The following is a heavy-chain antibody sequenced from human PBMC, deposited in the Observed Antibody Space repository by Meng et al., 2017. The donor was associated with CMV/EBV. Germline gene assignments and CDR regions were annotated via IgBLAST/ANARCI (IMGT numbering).Heavy chain of an antibody. CDR2: INPSGGST. CDR1: AYTFTSYY. J-gene: IGHJ4*02. Sequence: ASVMVSCKASAYTFTSYYMHWLRQAPGQGLEWMGIINPSGGSTSYAQKFTGRVTMTRDTSTSTVYMELISLRSEDTAVYYCARERGGSIAAAGPLDYWGQGTLVTVSS. CDR3: ARERGGSIAAAGPLDY. V-gene: IGHV1-46*01. D-gene: IGHD6-13*01.